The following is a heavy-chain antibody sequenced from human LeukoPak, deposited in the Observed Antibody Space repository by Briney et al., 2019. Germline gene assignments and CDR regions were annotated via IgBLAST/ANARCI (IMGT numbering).Heavy chain of an antibody. CDR3: TTDLSSSSWYIVDY. CDR2: IKSKTDGGTT. Sequence: GGSLRLSCAASGFTFSNAWMSWVRQAPGKGLEWVGRIKSKTDGGTTEYAAPVKGRFTISRDDSKNTLYLQMNSLKTEDTAVYYCTTDLSSSSWYIVDYWGQGTLVTVSS. D-gene: IGHD6-13*01. V-gene: IGHV3-15*01. CDR1: GFTFSNAW. J-gene: IGHJ4*02.